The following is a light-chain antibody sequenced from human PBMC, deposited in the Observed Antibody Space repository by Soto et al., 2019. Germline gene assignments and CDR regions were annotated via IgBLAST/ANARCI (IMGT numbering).Light chain of an antibody. CDR2: DAT. CDR3: KQSDSFSGT. V-gene: IGKV1-5*01. CDR1: HTISYW. J-gene: IGKJ1*01. Sequence: VKVSQSPSTLSASIGDRVTITCRTSHTISYWLAWHQQKPGKAPQVLIYDATRLKSGVPSRFSGSGSGTEFTLTISNLQADDGATDCCKQSDSFSGTFGQGTKVAIK.